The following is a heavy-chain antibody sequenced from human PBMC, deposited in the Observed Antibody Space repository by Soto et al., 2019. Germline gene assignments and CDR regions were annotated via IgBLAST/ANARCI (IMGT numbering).Heavy chain of an antibody. CDR3: ARAVYSYGYLGWFDP. CDR1: GGSISGYY. J-gene: IGHJ5*02. D-gene: IGHD5-18*01. CDR2: IYYSGST. Sequence: PSETLSLTCTVSGGSISGYYWSWIRQPPGKGLEWIGYIYYSGSTNYNPSLKSRVTISVDTSKNQFSLKLSSVTAADTAVYYCARAVYSYGYLGWFDPWGQGTLVTVSS. V-gene: IGHV4-59*01.